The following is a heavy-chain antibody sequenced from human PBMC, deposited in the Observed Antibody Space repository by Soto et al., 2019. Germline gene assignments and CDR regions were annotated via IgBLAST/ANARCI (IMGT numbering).Heavy chain of an antibody. CDR3: ARERRIAARPSYWYFDL. Sequence: SETLSLTCAVYGGSFSGYYWSWIRQPPGKGLEWIGEINHSGSTNYNPSLKSRVTISVDTSKNQFSLKLSSVTAADTAVYYCARERRIAARPSYWYFDLWGRGTLVTVS. V-gene: IGHV4-34*01. J-gene: IGHJ2*01. CDR1: GGSFSGYY. D-gene: IGHD6-6*01. CDR2: INHSGST.